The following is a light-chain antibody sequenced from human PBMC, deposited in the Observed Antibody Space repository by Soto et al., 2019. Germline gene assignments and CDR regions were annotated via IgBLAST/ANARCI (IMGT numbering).Light chain of an antibody. CDR2: KAS. Sequence: QMTQSPSTLSASVGDRVTITCRASQSISSWLAWYQQKPGKAPKLLIYKASSLESGVPSRFSGSGSGTEFTLTISSLQPDDFATYYCQQYNSSRAFGQGTKVDIK. J-gene: IGKJ1*01. V-gene: IGKV1-5*03. CDR1: QSISSW. CDR3: QQYNSSRA.